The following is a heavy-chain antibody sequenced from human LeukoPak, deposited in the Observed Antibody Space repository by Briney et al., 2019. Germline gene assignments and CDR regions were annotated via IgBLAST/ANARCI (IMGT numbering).Heavy chain of an antibody. CDR3: AKGSYDSSGYYPKSLDY. Sequence: SGGSLRLSCAASGFTFSSYAMSWVRQAPGKGLEWVSAIGGSGGSTYYADSVKGRFTISRDNSKNTLYLQMNSLRAEDTAVYYCAKGSYDSSGYYPKSLDYWGQGTLVTVSS. CDR2: IGGSGGST. V-gene: IGHV3-23*01. J-gene: IGHJ4*02. CDR1: GFTFSSYA. D-gene: IGHD3-22*01.